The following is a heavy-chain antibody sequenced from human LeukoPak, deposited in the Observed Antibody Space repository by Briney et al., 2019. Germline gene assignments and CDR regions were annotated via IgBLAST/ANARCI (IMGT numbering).Heavy chain of an antibody. CDR3: AKDGNWASVS. J-gene: IGHJ5*02. V-gene: IGHV3-30*02. CDR2: IRHDGTDQ. CDR1: GFSFS. Sequence: GGSLRLSCVGSGFSFSVHWVRQVPGKGLEWLTFIRHDGTDQHYADSVRGRFTISRDNSKNTVYLQMNSLRPEDTALYYCAKDGNWASVSWGQGTLVTVSS. D-gene: IGHD7-27*01.